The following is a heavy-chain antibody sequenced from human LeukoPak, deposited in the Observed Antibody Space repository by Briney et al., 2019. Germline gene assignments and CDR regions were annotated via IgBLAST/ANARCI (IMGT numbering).Heavy chain of an antibody. J-gene: IGHJ5*02. CDR1: GSTFSSYW. V-gene: IGHV3-74*01. CDR2: ISGDGRNI. D-gene: IGHD3-10*01. CDR3: AREGYYYGSGSHNWFDP. Sequence: GGSLRLSCVASGSTFSSYWMHWVRQDPRKGLVWVSRISGDGRNINYADSVRGRFTISRDNSKNTLYLQMNSLRAEDTAVYYCAREGYYYGSGSHNWFDPWGQGTLVTVSS.